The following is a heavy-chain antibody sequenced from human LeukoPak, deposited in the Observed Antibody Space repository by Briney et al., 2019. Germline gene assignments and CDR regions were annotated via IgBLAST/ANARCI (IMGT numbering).Heavy chain of an antibody. CDR3: ARGDSRLAYNWFDP. J-gene: IGHJ5*02. D-gene: IGHD6-13*01. CDR1: GFTFSSYS. CDR2: IYSGGST. Sequence: GGSLRLSCAASGFTFSSYSMNWVRQAPGKGLEWVSVIYSGGSTYYADSVKGRFTISRDNSKNTLYLQMNSLRAEDAAVYYCARGDSRLAYNWFDPWGQGTLVTVSS. V-gene: IGHV3-66*01.